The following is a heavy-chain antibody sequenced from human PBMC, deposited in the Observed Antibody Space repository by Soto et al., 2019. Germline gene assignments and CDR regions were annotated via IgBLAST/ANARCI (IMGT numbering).Heavy chain of an antibody. CDR2: ISGSGGST. Sequence: GGSLRLSCAASGFAFSSYAMSWVRQAPGKGLEWVSAISGSGGSTYYADSVKGRFTISRGNSKNTLYLQMNSLRAEDTAVYYCAKCLTYCSSTSCSMTGITMIDPVLDYWGQGTLVTVSS. V-gene: IGHV3-23*01. CDR3: AKCLTYCSSTSCSMTGITMIDPVLDY. D-gene: IGHD2-2*01. J-gene: IGHJ4*02. CDR1: GFAFSSYA.